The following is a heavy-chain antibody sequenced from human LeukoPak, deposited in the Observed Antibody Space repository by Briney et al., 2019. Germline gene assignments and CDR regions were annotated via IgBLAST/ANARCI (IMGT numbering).Heavy chain of an antibody. J-gene: IGHJ6*03. Sequence: SETLSLTCTVSGGSISSGGYYWSWIRQPPGKGLEWIGYIYHSGSTYYNPSLKSRVTISVDRSKNQFSLKLSSVTAADTAVYYCARDGLDYYGSGSYYNPSEYYYYYMDVWGKGTTVTVSS. CDR1: GGSISSGGYY. D-gene: IGHD3-10*01. CDR3: ARDGLDYYGSGSYYNPSEYYYYYMDV. CDR2: IYHSGST. V-gene: IGHV4-30-2*01.